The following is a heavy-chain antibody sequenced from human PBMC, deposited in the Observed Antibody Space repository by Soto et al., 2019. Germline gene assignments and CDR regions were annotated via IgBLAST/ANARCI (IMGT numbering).Heavy chain of an antibody. CDR1: GGTFSSYA. Sequence: QVQLVQSGAEVKKPGSSVKVSCKASGGTFSSYAISWVRQAPGQGLEWMGGIIPIFGTANYAQKFQGRVTITADESTSTAYMELSSLRSEDTAVYYCARHQETAAKGWLQLNLHAFDIWGQGTMVTVSS. CDR3: ARHQETAAKGWLQLNLHAFDI. CDR2: IIPIFGTA. J-gene: IGHJ3*02. V-gene: IGHV1-69*12. D-gene: IGHD5-12*01.